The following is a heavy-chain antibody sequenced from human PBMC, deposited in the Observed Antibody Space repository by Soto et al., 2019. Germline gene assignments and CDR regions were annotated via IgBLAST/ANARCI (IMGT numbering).Heavy chain of an antibody. Sequence: ASMKVSCKASGYTFTSYDINWVRQATGQGLEWMGWMNPNSGNTGYAQKFQGRVTMTRNTSISTAYMELSSLRSEDTAVYYCARGLFTMVRGVIMTEDAFDIWGQGTMVTVS. CDR1: GYTFTSYD. D-gene: IGHD3-10*01. V-gene: IGHV1-8*01. J-gene: IGHJ3*02. CDR2: MNPNSGNT. CDR3: ARGLFTMVRGVIMTEDAFDI.